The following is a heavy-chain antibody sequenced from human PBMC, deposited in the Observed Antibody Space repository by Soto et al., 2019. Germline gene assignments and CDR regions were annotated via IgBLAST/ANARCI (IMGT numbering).Heavy chain of an antibody. CDR3: ARGYYDFWSGYPTNWFDP. V-gene: IGHV4-31*03. J-gene: IGHJ5*02. CDR2: IYYSGST. Sequence: QVQLQESGPGLVKPSQTLSLTCTVSGGSISSGGYYWSWIRQHPGKGLEWIGYIYYSGSTYYNPSLKSRVTISVDTSKNQFSLKLSSVTAADTAVYYCARGYYDFWSGYPTNWFDPWGQGTLVTVSS. D-gene: IGHD3-3*01. CDR1: GGSISSGGYY.